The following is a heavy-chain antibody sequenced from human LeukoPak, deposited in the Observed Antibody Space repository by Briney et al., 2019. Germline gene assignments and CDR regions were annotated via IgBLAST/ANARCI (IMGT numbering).Heavy chain of an antibody. V-gene: IGHV3-23*01. CDR1: GFRFTSNS. D-gene: IGHD4-23*01. CDR2: ISGSGDAT. CDR3: AKDAGSCVGGFCFYFDS. J-gene: IGHJ4*02. Sequence: GGSLRLSCAASGFRFTSNSMTWVRHPPGEGLDWVSSISGSGDATYYADSLEGRFTISRDNSRLNLKLNRLRAEDTAIYYCAKDAGSCVGGFCFYFDSWGPGAMATVSS.